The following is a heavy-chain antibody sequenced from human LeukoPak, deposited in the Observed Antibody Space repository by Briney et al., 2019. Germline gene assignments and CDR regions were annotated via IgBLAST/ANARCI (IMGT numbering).Heavy chain of an antibody. V-gene: IGHV3-30*18. CDR1: GFTFSSYG. Sequence: GRSLRLSCAASGFTFSSYGMHWVRQTPGKGLEWVAVISYDGSNTDYADSVKGRFTIPRDNSKNTLYLQMNSLRAEDTAVYYCAKAASSGYYMHDFWGQGTLVTVSS. J-gene: IGHJ4*02. CDR2: ISYDGSNT. D-gene: IGHD3-22*01. CDR3: AKAASSGYYMHDF.